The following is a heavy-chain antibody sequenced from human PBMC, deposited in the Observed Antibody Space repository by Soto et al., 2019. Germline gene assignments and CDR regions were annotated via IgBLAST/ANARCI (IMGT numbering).Heavy chain of an antibody. CDR3: ARSVWLDCTFDY. V-gene: IGHV1-2*02. Sequence: ASVKVSSKASGYTFTGYYMHWVRQAPGQGLEWMGWINPNSGGTNYAQKFQGRVTMTRDTSISTAYMELSRLRSDGTAVYYWARSVWLDCTFDYWGQGTLVTVSS. D-gene: IGHD6-19*01. CDR2: INPNSGGT. CDR1: GYTFTGYY. J-gene: IGHJ4*02.